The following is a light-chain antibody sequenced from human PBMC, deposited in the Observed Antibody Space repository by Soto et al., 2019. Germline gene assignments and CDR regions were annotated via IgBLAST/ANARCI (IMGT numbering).Light chain of an antibody. CDR2: EVS. CDR3: ISYGVRYKYV. Sequence: QSVLTQPPSAAGSPGQSVTISCTGTSTDVGGYNYVSWYQQYPGKAPKLMIYEVSKRPSGVPDRFSGSKSGNTASLTVSGLQAEDEAEYCCISYGVRYKYVFVTGTKLTV. J-gene: IGLJ1*01. V-gene: IGLV2-8*01. CDR1: STDVGGYNY.